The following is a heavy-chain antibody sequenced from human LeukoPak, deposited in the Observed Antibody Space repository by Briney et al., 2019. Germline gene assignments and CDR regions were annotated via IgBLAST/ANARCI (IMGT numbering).Heavy chain of an antibody. Sequence: GGSLLLSCAASGFTFVDYGMSGVRQAPGRGLEWVSGINWHGGSTGYEDSVKGRFTTSRDNANNSLYLQMNSLIDEDTALYYCASGGGIAAAGTFDYWGQGTLVTVSS. V-gene: IGHV3-20*04. CDR1: GFTFVDYG. CDR3: ASGGGIAAAGTFDY. CDR2: INWHGGST. D-gene: IGHD6-13*01. J-gene: IGHJ4*02.